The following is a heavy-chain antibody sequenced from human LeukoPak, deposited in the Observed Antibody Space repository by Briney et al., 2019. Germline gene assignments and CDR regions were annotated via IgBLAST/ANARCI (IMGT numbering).Heavy chain of an antibody. CDR1: GFTVSSNY. D-gene: IGHD3-10*01. CDR3: ARDGDREVWFGELYYYYYGMDV. V-gene: IGHV3-53*01. J-gene: IGHJ6*02. Sequence: GGSLRLSCAASGFTVSSNYMSWVRQAPGKGLEWVSVIYSGGSTYYADSVKGRFIISRDNAKNSLYLQMNSLRAEDTAVYYCARDGDREVWFGELYYYYYGMDVWGQGTTVTVSS. CDR2: IYSGGST.